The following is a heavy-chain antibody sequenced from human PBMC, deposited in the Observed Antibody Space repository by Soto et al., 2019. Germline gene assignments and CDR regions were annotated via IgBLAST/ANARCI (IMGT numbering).Heavy chain of an antibody. Sequence: PSETLSLTCTVSGGAISGYYWSWIRQPPGEGLEWIGYVYSSGSTNYNPSLKSRVTISVDTSQNQFSLKLSSVTAADTAVYYCARDYCSGVRCYATGFDPWGQGTLVTVSA. V-gene: IGHV4-59*01. J-gene: IGHJ5*02. CDR2: VYSSGST. D-gene: IGHD2-2*01. CDR1: GGAISGYY. CDR3: ARDYCSGVRCYATGFDP.